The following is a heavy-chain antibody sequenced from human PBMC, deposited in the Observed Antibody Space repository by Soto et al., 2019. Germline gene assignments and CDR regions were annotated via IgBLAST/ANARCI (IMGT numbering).Heavy chain of an antibody. V-gene: IGHV1-18*01. CDR1: GYTFTNYG. CDR2: ISAYNGYT. Sequence: QVQLVQSGAEVKKPGASVKVSCKASGYTFTNYGISWVRQAPGQGLEWMGWISAYNGYTNYSQKLQGRVTMTTDTSKSAAYMEMRGMRSDDTAVYYSAGGKSLGGWYGDYFDYWGQGTLVTVSS. D-gene: IGHD6-19*01. J-gene: IGHJ4*02. CDR3: AGGKSLGGWYGDYFDY.